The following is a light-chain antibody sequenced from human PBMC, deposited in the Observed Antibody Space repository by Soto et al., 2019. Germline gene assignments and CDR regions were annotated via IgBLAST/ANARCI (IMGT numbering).Light chain of an antibody. V-gene: IGLV2-14*01. CDR1: SSDIGDYNY. CDR2: EVS. J-gene: IGLJ3*02. Sequence: QSALTQPASVSGSPGQSITIPCTGASSDIGDYNYVSWYQHHPGKAPKLLIHEVSNRPSGISTRFSGSKSANTASLTISGLQAEDEAVYFCSSYTSTNTLVVFGGGTEVTVL. CDR3: SSYTSTNTLVV.